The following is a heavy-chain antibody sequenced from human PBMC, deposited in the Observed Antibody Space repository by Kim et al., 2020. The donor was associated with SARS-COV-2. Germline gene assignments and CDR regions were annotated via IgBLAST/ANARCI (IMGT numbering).Heavy chain of an antibody. CDR1: GGSISSYS. Sequence: SETLSLTCTVSGGSISSYSWSWNRQHPGKGLEVIGYIDYSGRTDYNPSLKSRLTISVDTAKNRVSLNLRSVTAAYTAGYSCASECTYNDSWGYDNKWFDP. D-gene: IGHD3-22*01. CDR2: IDYSGRT. CDR3: ASECTYNDSWGYDNKWFDP. V-gene: IGHV4-59*13. J-gene: IGHJ5*02.